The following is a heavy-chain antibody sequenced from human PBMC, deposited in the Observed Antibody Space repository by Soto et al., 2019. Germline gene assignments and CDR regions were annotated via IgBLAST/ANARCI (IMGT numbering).Heavy chain of an antibody. CDR1: GFTFSSYG. Sequence: QVQLVESGGGVVQPGRSLRLSCAASGFTFSSYGMHWVRQAPGKGLEWVAVIWYDGSNKYYADSVKGRFTISRDSSKNTLYLQMNSLRAEDTAVYYCARDTARAMVRIYYGMDVWGQGTTVTVSS. CDR3: ARDTARAMVRIYYGMDV. D-gene: IGHD3-10*01. J-gene: IGHJ6*02. V-gene: IGHV3-33*01. CDR2: IWYDGSNK.